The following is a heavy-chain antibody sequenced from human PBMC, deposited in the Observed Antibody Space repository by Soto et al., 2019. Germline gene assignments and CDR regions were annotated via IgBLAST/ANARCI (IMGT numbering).Heavy chain of an antibody. CDR1: GYTFTGYY. CDR2: INPNSGGT. V-gene: IGHV1-2*04. J-gene: IGHJ3*02. Sequence: ASVKVSCKASGYTFTGYYTHWVRQAPGQGLEWMGWINPNSGGTNYAQKFQGWVTMTRDTSISTAYMELSRLRSDDTAVYYCARVGASTFYYGSGSYYNETNDAFDIWGQGTMVTVSS. CDR3: ARVGASTFYYGSGSYYNETNDAFDI. D-gene: IGHD3-10*01.